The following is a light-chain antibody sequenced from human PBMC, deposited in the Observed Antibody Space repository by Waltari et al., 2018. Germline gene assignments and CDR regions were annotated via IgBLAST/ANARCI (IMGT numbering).Light chain of an antibody. Sequence: DIQMTQSPSSLSASVGDRVTITCRASRDITNYVNWYQQKAGKAPQLRMYAASSLQGGVPSRFSGGGSGTDFNPTITSLRPDDCATYYCQQTYNIPRTFGGGTKVEIK. CDR1: RDITNY. V-gene: IGKV1-39*01. CDR3: QQTYNIPRT. J-gene: IGKJ4*01. CDR2: AAS.